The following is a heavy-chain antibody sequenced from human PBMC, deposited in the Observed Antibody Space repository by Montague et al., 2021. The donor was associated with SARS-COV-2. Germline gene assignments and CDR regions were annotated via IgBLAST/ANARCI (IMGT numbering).Heavy chain of an antibody. V-gene: IGHV3-33*01. Sequence: SLRLSCAASGFTFSSYGMHWVRQAPGKGLEWVAVIWYDGSNKYYADSVKGRFTISRDNSKNTLYLQMNSLRAEDTAVYYCAREGHSSSWNGDYFDYWGQGTLVTVSS. D-gene: IGHD6-13*01. J-gene: IGHJ4*02. CDR3: AREGHSSSWNGDYFDY. CDR2: IWYDGSNK. CDR1: GFTFSSYG.